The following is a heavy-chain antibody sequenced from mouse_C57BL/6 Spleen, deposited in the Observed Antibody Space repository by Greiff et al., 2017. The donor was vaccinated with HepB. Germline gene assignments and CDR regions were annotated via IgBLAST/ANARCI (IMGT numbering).Heavy chain of an antibody. J-gene: IGHJ2*01. CDR3: ARSYYSNIDY. CDR1: GFTFSDYG. D-gene: IGHD2-5*01. CDR2: ISSGSSTI. V-gene: IGHV5-17*01. Sequence: DVKLVESGGGLVKPGGSLKLSCAASGFTFSDYGMHWVRQAPEKGLEWVAYISSGSSTIYYADTVKGRFTISRDNAKNTLFLQMTSLRSEDTAMYYCARSYYSNIDYWGQGTTLTVSS.